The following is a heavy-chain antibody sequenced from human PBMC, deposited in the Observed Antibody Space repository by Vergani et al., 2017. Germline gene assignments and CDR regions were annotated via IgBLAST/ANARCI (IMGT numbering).Heavy chain of an antibody. V-gene: IGHV4-34*09. CDR2: INHSGST. Sequence: QVQLQESGPGLVKPSQTLSLTCAVYGGSFSGYYWSWIRQPPGKGLEWIGEINHSGSTNYNPSLKSRVTISVDTSKNPFSLKLSSVTAADTAVYYCARDGAYCVGDCYSSSYYYYGMDVWGQGTTVTVSS. D-gene: IGHD2-21*02. J-gene: IGHJ6*02. CDR1: GGSFSGYY. CDR3: ARDGAYCVGDCYSSSYYYYGMDV.